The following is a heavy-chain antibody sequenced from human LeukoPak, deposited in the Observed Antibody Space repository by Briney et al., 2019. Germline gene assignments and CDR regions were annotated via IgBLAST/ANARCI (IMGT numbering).Heavy chain of an antibody. CDR1: GFTFSSYG. CDR2: ISGSGGST. D-gene: IGHD3-16*01. Sequence: PGGSLRLSCAASGFTFSSYGMSWVRQAPGKGLEWVSAISGSGGSTYYADSVKGRFTISRDNSKNTLYLQMNSLRAEDTAVYYCAKGGSYYYYYMDVWGKGTTVTISS. CDR3: AKGGSYYYYYMDV. V-gene: IGHV3-23*01. J-gene: IGHJ6*03.